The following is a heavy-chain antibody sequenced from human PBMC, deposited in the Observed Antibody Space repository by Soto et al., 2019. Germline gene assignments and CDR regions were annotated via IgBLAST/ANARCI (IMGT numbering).Heavy chain of an antibody. CDR1: GFNVSRKY. CDR2: LYSGGNT. J-gene: IGHJ4*02. D-gene: IGHD5-18*01. CDR3: ARELDTSGYILAY. Sequence: EVQLVESGGGLIQPGGSLRLSCAASGFNVSRKYMTWVRQAPGKGLEWVSVLYSGGNTYYAESVKGRFTISRDNSKNTLFLQINNLRAEDTAVYYCARELDTSGYILAYWGQGTLVTVSS. V-gene: IGHV3-53*01.